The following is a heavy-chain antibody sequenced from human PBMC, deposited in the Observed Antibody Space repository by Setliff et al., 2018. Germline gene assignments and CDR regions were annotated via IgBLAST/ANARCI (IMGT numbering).Heavy chain of an antibody. V-gene: IGHV3-23*03. D-gene: IGHD6-13*01. CDR1: GLTFSSDA. Sequence: GGSLRLSCAASGLTFSSDAMTWVRQTPGKGLEWVSVISSDGSSIYYADSVKGRFTISRDNSKNTLYLQMNSLRAEDTAIYYCAKGSSWHGHYPHFNYWGQGTLVTVSS. CDR2: ISSDGSSI. J-gene: IGHJ4*02. CDR3: AKGSSWHGHYPHFNY.